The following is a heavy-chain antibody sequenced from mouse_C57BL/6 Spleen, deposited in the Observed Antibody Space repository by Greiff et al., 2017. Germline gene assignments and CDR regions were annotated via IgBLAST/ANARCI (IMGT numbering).Heavy chain of an antibody. V-gene: IGHV1-39*01. Sequence: EVQLQQSGPELVKPGASVKISCKASGYSFTDYNMNWVKQSNGKSLEWIGVINPNYGTTSYNQKFKGKATLTVDKSSSTAYMQLNSLTSEDSAVYYCARGLLGGYYDAMDDWGQGTSVTVSS. CDR3: ARGLLGGYYDAMDD. CDR2: INPNYGTT. CDR1: GYSFTDYN. D-gene: IGHD2-3*01. J-gene: IGHJ4*01.